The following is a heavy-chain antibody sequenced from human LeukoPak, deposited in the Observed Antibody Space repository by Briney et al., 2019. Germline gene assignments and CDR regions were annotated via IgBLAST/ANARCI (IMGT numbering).Heavy chain of an antibody. V-gene: IGHV5-51*01. CDR1: GYSFSNYW. D-gene: IGHD3-10*01. CDR3: ARLYYGSGSYPLDY. CDR2: IYPGDSDT. J-gene: IGHJ4*02. Sequence: RGESLKISCKGSGYSFSNYWIGWVRQIPGKGLEWMGIIYPGDSDTRYSPSFQGQVTISADKSISTAYLQWSSLKASDTAMYYCARLYYGSGSYPLDYWGQGTLVTVSS.